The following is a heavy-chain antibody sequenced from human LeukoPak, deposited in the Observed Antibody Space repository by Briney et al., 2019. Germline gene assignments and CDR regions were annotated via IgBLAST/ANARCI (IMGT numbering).Heavy chain of an antibody. J-gene: IGHJ6*02. CDR2: IIPILGIA. CDR3: ARGGNYGSGSYYGMDV. Sequence: TSVKLSCEASGGAFSSYAISWVRQAPGQRLEWMGRIIPILGIANYAQQFQGRVTITADKSTSTDYMELSSLRSEDTAVYYFARGGNYGSGSYYGMDVWGQGTPVTVSS. D-gene: IGHD3-10*01. V-gene: IGHV1-69*04. CDR1: GGAFSSYA.